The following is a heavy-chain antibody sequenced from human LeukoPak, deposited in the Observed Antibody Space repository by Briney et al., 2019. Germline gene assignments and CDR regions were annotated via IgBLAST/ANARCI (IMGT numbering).Heavy chain of an antibody. CDR1: GFTFSSYN. CDR3: ARVIGDYEVY. D-gene: IGHD4-17*01. V-gene: IGHV3-21*01. J-gene: IGHJ4*02. CDR2: ISSSSIYI. Sequence: PGGSLRLSCAASGFTFSSYNMNWVRQAPGKGLEWVSSISSSSIYIYYADSVKGRFTISRDNAKNPLYLQTNSLRAEDTAVYYCARVIGDYEVYWGQGTLVTVSS.